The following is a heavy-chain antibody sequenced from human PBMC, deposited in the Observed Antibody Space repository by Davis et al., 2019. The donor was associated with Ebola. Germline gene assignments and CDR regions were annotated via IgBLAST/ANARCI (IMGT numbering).Heavy chain of an antibody. J-gene: IGHJ3*01. CDR2: LGLSADT. V-gene: IGHV3-23*01. CDR3: AKDTSNVWFDV. D-gene: IGHD6-19*01. CDR1: AFTFGDYA. Sequence: GGSLRLSCTASAFTFGDYAMSWVRRAPGKGLEWVSTLGLSADTYYADSVKGRFTISRDNSKNTLHLQMNSLRVEDTAIYYCAKDTSNVWFDVWGQGTMVTVSS.